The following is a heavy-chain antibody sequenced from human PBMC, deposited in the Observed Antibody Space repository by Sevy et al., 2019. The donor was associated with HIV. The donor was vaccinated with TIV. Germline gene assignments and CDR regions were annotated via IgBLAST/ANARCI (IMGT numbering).Heavy chain of an antibody. CDR2: LYFGCGKI. D-gene: IGHD2-8*01. Sequence: GGSLRLSCAASRFAFYEYSMSWIRQAPGKGLEWVATLYFGCGKINYADSVKGRFTISRDNSKNSFYLQMDNLRVEDTALYYCARQGCSRPHDYWGQGTRVTVSS. CDR1: RFAFYEYS. J-gene: IGHJ4*01. CDR3: ARQGCSRPHDY. V-gene: IGHV3-23*01.